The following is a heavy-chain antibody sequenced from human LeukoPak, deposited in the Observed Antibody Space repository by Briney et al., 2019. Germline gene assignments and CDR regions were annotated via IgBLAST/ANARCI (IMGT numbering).Heavy chain of an antibody. J-gene: IGHJ3*02. CDR2: IYYSGRT. Sequence: TPETLSLTCIHSGGSISSYYWSWIRQPPGEGLEWIGHIYYSGRTNYNPSLKSRVNISVDTSKHQFSLKLSSVTAADTAVYYCARAPFVVVVAADPTPDAFDIWGQGTMVTVS. V-gene: IGHV4-59*01. CDR3: ARAPFVVVVAADPTPDAFDI. CDR1: GGSISSYY. D-gene: IGHD2-15*01.